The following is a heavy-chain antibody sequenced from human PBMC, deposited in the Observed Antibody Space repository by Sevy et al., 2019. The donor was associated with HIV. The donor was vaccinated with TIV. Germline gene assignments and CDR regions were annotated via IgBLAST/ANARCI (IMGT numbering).Heavy chain of an antibody. V-gene: IGHV4-34*01. CDR2: INHSGFT. J-gene: IGHJ6*02. Sequence: SETLSLTCAVYGGSFSGYYWTWIRQPPGKGLEWIGEINHSGFTNYNPSLKSRVTISVDTSKNQFSLRLTSVTAADTALYYWARVTVATGDYYYGMDVWGQGTTVTVSS. CDR1: GGSFSGYY. CDR3: ARVTVATGDYYYGMDV. D-gene: IGHD5-12*01.